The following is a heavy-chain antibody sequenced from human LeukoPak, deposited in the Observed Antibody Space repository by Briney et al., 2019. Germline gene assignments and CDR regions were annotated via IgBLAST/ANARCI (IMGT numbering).Heavy chain of an antibody. CDR1: GGSFSGYY. Sequence: ASETLSLTCAVYGGSFSGYYWSWIRQPPGKGLEWIGYIYYSGSTNYNPSLKSRVTISVDTSKNQFPLKLSSVTAADTAVYYCARADPYYYYFDYWGQGTLVTVSS. D-gene: IGHD1-26*01. CDR2: IYYSGST. J-gene: IGHJ4*02. CDR3: ARADPYYYYFDY. V-gene: IGHV4-59*01.